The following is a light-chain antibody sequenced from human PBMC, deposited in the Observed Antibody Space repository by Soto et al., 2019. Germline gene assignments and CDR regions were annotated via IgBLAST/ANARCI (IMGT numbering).Light chain of an antibody. CDR3: QQYGSSPRT. J-gene: IGKJ1*01. Sequence: EIVLTQSPGTLFFSPGEKATLSCRASQSVSSNYLAWYQQRPGQAPRLLIYGASSRATGIPDRFSGSGSGTDFTLTISRLEPEDFAVYYCQQYGSSPRTFGQGTKVDIK. CDR1: QSVSSNY. V-gene: IGKV3-20*01. CDR2: GAS.